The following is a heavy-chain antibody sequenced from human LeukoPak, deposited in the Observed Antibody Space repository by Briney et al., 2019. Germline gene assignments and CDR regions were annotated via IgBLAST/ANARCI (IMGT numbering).Heavy chain of an antibody. V-gene: IGHV3-30*18. D-gene: IGHD3-10*01. CDR3: AKTGRGGMTGAFDI. Sequence: QPGRSLRLSCAASGFTFSSYGMHWVRRAPGKGLEWVAVISNGGSNKYYADSVKGRFTISRDNSKNTLYRQMNSLRAEDTAVYYCAKTGRGGMTGAFDIWGQGTMVTVSS. CDR1: GFTFSSYG. CDR2: ISNGGSNK. J-gene: IGHJ3*02.